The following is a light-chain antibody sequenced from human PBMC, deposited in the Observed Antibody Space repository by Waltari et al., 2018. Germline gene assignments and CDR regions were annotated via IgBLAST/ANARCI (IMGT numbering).Light chain of an antibody. J-gene: IGLJ3*02. CDR1: TSAVGVYTY. CDR2: DVS. V-gene: IGLV2-14*01. CDR3: SSFTSSSTWV. Sequence: QSALPHPAPVSGSPGQSIPISCPGPTSAVGVYTYFPWYQQHPGKAPKLMIYDVSNRPSGVSNRFSGSKSGNTASLTISGLQAEDEADYYCSSFTSSSTWVFGGGTKLTVL.